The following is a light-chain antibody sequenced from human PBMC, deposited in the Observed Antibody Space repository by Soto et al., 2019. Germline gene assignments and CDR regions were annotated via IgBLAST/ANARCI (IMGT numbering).Light chain of an antibody. CDR2: DVS. CDR1: SSDVGGYNY. Sequence: QSALTQPASVSGSPGQSITISCTGTSSDVGGYNYVSWYQQQPGKAPKLMIYDVSNRPSGVSNRFYGSKSGNTASLTISGLQAEDEADYYCSSYTSSSTYVFGTGNKVPVL. V-gene: IGLV2-14*01. J-gene: IGLJ1*01. CDR3: SSYTSSSTYV.